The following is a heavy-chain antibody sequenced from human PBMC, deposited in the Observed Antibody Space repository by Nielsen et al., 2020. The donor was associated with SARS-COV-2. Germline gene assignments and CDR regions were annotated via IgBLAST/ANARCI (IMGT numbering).Heavy chain of an antibody. J-gene: IGHJ4*02. CDR2: IYYSGST. CDR1: GGSISSSSYY. CDR3: ARGADTYYYDSSDSGTFDY. D-gene: IGHD3-22*01. V-gene: IGHV4-39*07. Sequence: SETLSLTCTVSGGSISSSSYYWGWIRQPPGKGLEWIGSIYYSGSTYYNPSLKSRVTISVDTSKNQFSLKLSSVTAADTAVYYCARGADTYYYDSSDSGTFDYWGQGTLVTVSS.